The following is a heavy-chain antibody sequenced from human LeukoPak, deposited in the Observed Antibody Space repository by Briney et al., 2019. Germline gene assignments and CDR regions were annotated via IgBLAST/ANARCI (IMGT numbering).Heavy chain of an antibody. D-gene: IGHD3-22*01. J-gene: IGHJ4*02. CDR2: INYSGRT. Sequence: SETLSLTCAVYGGSFSGYYWTWIRQPPGKGPEWIGEINYSGRTNYNPSLKSRITISVDTSRNQFSLKVSSVTAADTAVYYCARGPSERYYESSGYYYFDYWGQGTLVTVSS. V-gene: IGHV4-34*01. CDR1: GGSFSGYY. CDR3: ARGPSERYYESSGYYYFDY.